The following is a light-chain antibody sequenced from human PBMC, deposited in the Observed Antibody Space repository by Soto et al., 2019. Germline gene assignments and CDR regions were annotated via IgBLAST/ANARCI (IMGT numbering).Light chain of an antibody. CDR3: CAYAGSNTYV. CDR1: SSDVGSYNL. Sequence: QSALSQPASVSGSPGQSIAISCTGTSSDVGSYNLVSWYQQHPGKAPKLVIYDAFRRPSGVSDRFSGSRSGNTASLTISGLQSEDEADYYCCAYAGSNTYVFGTGTKVTVL. J-gene: IGLJ1*01. V-gene: IGLV2-23*01. CDR2: DAF.